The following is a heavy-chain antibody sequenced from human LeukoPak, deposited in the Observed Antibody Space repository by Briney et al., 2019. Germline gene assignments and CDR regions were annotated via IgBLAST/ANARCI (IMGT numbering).Heavy chain of an antibody. Sequence: PGGSLRLSCAASGFTFSNYEMNWIRQAPGKGLEWISYISNSGNTKYYADFVKGRFSISRDNANNSVYLQMNNLRAEDTAVYYCAAVIDYWGQGTLVTVSS. J-gene: IGHJ4*02. CDR1: GFTFSNYE. CDR2: ISNSGNTK. V-gene: IGHV3-48*03. CDR3: AAVIDY.